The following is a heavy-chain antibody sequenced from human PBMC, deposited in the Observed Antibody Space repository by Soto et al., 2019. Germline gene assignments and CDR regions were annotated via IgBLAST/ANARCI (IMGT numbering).Heavy chain of an antibody. J-gene: IGHJ5*02. Sequence: QVQLQESGPGLVKPSETLSLTCTVSGGSISSYYWSWLRQPPGKGLEWIGDIYYSGSTNYNPSLKSRVTISVDTSKNQFSLKLSSVTAADTAVYYCARVLFGRGNWFDPWGQGTLVTVSS. V-gene: IGHV4-59*01. CDR2: IYYSGST. D-gene: IGHD3-3*01. CDR1: GGSISSYY. CDR3: ARVLFGRGNWFDP.